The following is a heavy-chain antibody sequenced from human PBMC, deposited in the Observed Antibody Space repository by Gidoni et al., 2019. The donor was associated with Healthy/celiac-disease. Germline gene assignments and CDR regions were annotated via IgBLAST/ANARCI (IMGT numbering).Heavy chain of an antibody. D-gene: IGHD6-19*01. Sequence: QVQLVQSGAEVKKPGASVKVSCKASGYTFTSYYMHWVRQAPGQGLEWMGIINPSGGSTSYAQKFQGRVTMTRDTSTSTVYMELSSLRSEDTAVYYCAIAGWSSGWYYYYYYMDVWGKGTTVTVSS. CDR1: GYTFTSYY. CDR2: INPSGGST. V-gene: IGHV1-46*01. J-gene: IGHJ6*03. CDR3: AIAGWSSGWYYYYYYMDV.